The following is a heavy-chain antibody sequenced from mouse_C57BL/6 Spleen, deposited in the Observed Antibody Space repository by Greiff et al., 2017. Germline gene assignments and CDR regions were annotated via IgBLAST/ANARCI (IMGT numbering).Heavy chain of an antibody. CDR2: IDPSDSYT. D-gene: IGHD4-1*01. V-gene: IGHV1-59*01. CDR3: AREETGTRGYFDV. CDR1: GYTFTSYW. Sequence: QVQLQQPGAELVRPGTSVKLSCKASGYTFTSYWMHWVKQRPGQGLEWIGVIDPSDSYTNYNQKFKGKATLTVDTSSSTAYMQLSSLTSEDSAVYYCAREETGTRGYFDVWGTGTTVTVSS. J-gene: IGHJ1*03.